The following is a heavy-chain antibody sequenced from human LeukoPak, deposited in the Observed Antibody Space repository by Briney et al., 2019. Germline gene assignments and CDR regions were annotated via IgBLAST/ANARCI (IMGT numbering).Heavy chain of an antibody. V-gene: IGHV3-23*01. CDR3: AKEGFDY. Sequence: RGSLRLSCAASGFTFSSHSMSWVRQAPGKGLEWVSTFTGGDGSAYYADSVKGRFTISRDNSKNTLYLQMNSLRAEDTALYYCAKEGFDYWGQGTLVTVSS. J-gene: IGHJ4*02. CDR1: GFTFSSHS. CDR2: FTGGDGSA.